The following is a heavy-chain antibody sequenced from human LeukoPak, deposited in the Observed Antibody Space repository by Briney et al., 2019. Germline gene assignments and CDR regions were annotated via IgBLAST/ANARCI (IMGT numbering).Heavy chain of an antibody. J-gene: IGHJ4*02. Sequence: GESLKISCKGSGYSFSNYWIGWVRHMPGKGLEWLGIIYPGDSETKYSPSFQDQGQVLISADKSISTAYLQWSSLKASDTAMYYCARPRKPNYYDSSGFDYWGQGTLVTVSS. CDR1: GYSFSNYW. D-gene: IGHD3-22*01. CDR2: IYPGDSET. V-gene: IGHV5-51*01. CDR3: ARPRKPNYYDSSGFDY.